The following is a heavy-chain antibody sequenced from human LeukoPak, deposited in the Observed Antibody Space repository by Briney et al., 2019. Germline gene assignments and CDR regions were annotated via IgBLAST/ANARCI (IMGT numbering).Heavy chain of an antibody. CDR3: AREAGQLHFDY. CDR2: ISGSGGST. D-gene: IGHD6-6*01. Sequence: GGSLRLSCAASGFTFSNYAMTWVRQAPGKGLEWVSAISGSGGSTYYADSVKGRFTISRDFSRDTVFLQMNSPRPEDTAVYYCAREAGQLHFDYWGQGTLVTVSS. V-gene: IGHV3-23*01. J-gene: IGHJ4*02. CDR1: GFTFSNYA.